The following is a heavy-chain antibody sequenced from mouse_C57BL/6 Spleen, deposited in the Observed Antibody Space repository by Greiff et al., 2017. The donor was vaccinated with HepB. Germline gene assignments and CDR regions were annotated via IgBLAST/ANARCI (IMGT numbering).Heavy chain of an antibody. CDR3: ARGGLGGYFDY. V-gene: IGHV1-22*01. D-gene: IGHD4-1*01. CDR1: GYTFTDYN. Sequence: VQLQQSGPELVKPGASVKMSCKASGYTFTDYNMHWVKQSHGKSLEWIGYINPNNGGTSYNQKFKGKATLTVNKSSSTAYMELRGLTSEDSAVYYCARGGLGGYFDYWGQGTTLTVSS. J-gene: IGHJ2*01. CDR2: INPNNGGT.